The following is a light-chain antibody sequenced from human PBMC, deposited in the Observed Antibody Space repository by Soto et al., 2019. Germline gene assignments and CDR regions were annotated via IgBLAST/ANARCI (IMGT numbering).Light chain of an antibody. Sequence: EIVMTQSPATLSVSPGERATLSCRASQSVSSNLAWYQQKPGQAPRLLIYGASTRATGIPARFSGSGSGTDFTLTISSLQSEDFAVYYCQQDNNWHPWTFGQGTKVEIK. CDR2: GAS. J-gene: IGKJ1*01. CDR1: QSVSSN. V-gene: IGKV3-15*01. CDR3: QQDNNWHPWT.